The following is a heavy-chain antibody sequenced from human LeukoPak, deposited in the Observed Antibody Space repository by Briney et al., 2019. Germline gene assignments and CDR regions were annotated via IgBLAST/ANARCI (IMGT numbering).Heavy chain of an antibody. Sequence: GGSLRLSCAASGFTFSSYEMNWVRQAPGKGLEWVSYISSSGSTIYYAGSVKGRFTISRDNAKNSLYLQMNSLRAEDTAVYYCARGLITMVRGVSYWGRGTLVTVSS. CDR1: GFTFSSYE. J-gene: IGHJ4*02. CDR2: ISSSGSTI. V-gene: IGHV3-48*03. D-gene: IGHD3-10*01. CDR3: ARGLITMVRGVSY.